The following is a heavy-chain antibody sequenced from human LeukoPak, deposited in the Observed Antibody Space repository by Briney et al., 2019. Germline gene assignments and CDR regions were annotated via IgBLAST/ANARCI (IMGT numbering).Heavy chain of an antibody. CDR2: INSDGSWT. V-gene: IGHV3-74*01. J-gene: IGHJ4*02. CDR1: GFIFSSYS. Sequence: GGSLRLSCAASGFIFSSYSMSWVRQAPGKGLVWVSHINSDGSWTSYADSVKGRFTISKDNAKNTVYLQMNNLRAEDTAVYYCVSFYETYWGRGTLVTVSS. CDR3: VSFYETY. D-gene: IGHD2-2*01.